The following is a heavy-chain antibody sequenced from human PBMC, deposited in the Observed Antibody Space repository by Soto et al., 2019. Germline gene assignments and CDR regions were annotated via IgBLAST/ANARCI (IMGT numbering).Heavy chain of an antibody. Sequence: SRRLSSAVDGFTFTIYGTHWVRQAAGRVMYWVGAIPKDVSNRYYADSVKGRLTIATHTSTNTTYLRMNSVRAEETDVFCCAKGGGASLRYSSSSYFDYWGQGTRVT. J-gene: IGHJ4*02. D-gene: IGHD6-13*01. CDR2: IPKDVSNR. V-gene: IGHV3-30*18. CDR3: AKGGGASLRYSSSSYFDY. CDR1: GFTFTIYG.